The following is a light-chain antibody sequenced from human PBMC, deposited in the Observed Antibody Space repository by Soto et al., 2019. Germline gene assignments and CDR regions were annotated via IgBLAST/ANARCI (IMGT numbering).Light chain of an antibody. Sequence: EIVMTQSPATLSVSPGERATLSCRASQSVSSNLAWYQQKPGQAPRLLIYGASTRATGIPARFSGSGSGTEFTLTISSLQSADFAVYYCQQSNNWPPLTFGGGTKVEIK. CDR2: GAS. V-gene: IGKV3-15*01. CDR1: QSVSSN. CDR3: QQSNNWPPLT. J-gene: IGKJ4*01.